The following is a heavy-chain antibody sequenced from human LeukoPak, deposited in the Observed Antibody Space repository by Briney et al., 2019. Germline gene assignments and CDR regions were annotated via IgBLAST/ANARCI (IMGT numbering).Heavy chain of an antibody. CDR2: IYYSGST. D-gene: IGHD3-10*01. J-gene: IGHJ4*02. Sequence: SETLSLTCAVYGGSFSGYYWSWIRQPPGKGLEWIGYIYYSGSTNYNPSLKSRVTISVDTSKNQFSLKLSSVTAADTAVYYCARDGGYRVRGVIIKGDYFDYWGQGTLVTVSS. CDR1: GGSFSGYY. V-gene: IGHV4-59*01. CDR3: ARDGGYRVRGVIIKGDYFDY.